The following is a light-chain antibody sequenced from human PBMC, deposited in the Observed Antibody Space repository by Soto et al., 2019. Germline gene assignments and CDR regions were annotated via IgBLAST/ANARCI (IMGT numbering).Light chain of an antibody. J-gene: IGKJ5*01. CDR2: GAS. Sequence: IVVTQGPGTLSPSHGERATLSCRASQSVSNNYLAWYQQKPGQAPRLLIYGASTGATGIPARFSGSGSGTDFTLTISSLEPEDYAIYYCQQRQYWPPITFGQGTRMEIK. CDR3: QQRQYWPPIT. V-gene: IGKV3-11*01. CDR1: QSVSNNY.